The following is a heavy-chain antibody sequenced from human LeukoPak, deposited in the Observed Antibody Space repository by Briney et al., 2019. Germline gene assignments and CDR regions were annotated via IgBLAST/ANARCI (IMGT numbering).Heavy chain of an antibody. D-gene: IGHD6-19*01. CDR1: GFTFSSYG. J-gene: IGHJ4*02. Sequence: GRSLRLSCAASGFTFSSYGMHWVRQAPGKGLEWVAVISYDGSNKYYADSVKGRFTISRDNSKNTLYLQMNSLRAEDTAVYYCAKDALGIAVAQSDYWGQGTLVTVSS. V-gene: IGHV3-30*18. CDR3: AKDALGIAVAQSDY. CDR2: ISYDGSNK.